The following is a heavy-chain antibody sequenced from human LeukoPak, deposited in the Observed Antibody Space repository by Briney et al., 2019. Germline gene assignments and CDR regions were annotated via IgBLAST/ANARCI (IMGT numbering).Heavy chain of an antibody. CDR1: GYTFTGYY. J-gene: IGHJ4*02. CDR2: INPNSGGT. V-gene: IGHV1-2*02. CDR3: ARDSHGFGIDY. Sequence: ASVKVSCKASGYTFTGYYMHWVRQAPGQGLEWMGWINPNSGGTNYAQKFQGRVTMTRDTSISTAYMELSSLRSEDTAVYYCARDSHGFGIDYWGQGTLVTVSP. D-gene: IGHD3-16*01.